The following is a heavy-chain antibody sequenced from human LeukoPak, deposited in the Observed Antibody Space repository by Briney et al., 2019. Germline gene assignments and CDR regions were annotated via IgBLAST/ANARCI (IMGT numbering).Heavy chain of an antibody. D-gene: IGHD4-17*01. Sequence: GASVKVSCKASGYTFTGYYMHWVRQAPGQGLEWMGWINPNSGGTNYAQKFQGRVTMTRDTSISTAYMELSRLRSDDTAVYYCARDPDDYGAGDYFDYWGQGTLVTVSS. CDR3: ARDPDDYGAGDYFDY. CDR1: GYTFTGYY. CDR2: INPNSGGT. V-gene: IGHV1-2*02. J-gene: IGHJ4*02.